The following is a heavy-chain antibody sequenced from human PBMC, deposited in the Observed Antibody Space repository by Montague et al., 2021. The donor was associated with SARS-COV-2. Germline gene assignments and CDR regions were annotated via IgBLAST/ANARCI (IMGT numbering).Heavy chain of an antibody. CDR1: GFTSSSYG. J-gene: IGHJ3*02. CDR2: IWYDGSNK. Sequence: SLRLSCAASGFTSSSYGMHWVRQAPGKGLEWAAVIWYDGSNKYYADSMKGRFTISRDNSKNTLYLQMNSLRAEDTAVYYCARDRYYYGSGSLDAFDIWGQGTMVTVSS. V-gene: IGHV3-33*01. CDR3: ARDRYYYGSGSLDAFDI. D-gene: IGHD3-10*01.